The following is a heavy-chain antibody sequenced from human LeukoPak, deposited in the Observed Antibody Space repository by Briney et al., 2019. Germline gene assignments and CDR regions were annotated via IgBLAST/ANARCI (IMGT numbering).Heavy chain of an antibody. V-gene: IGHV3-74*01. CDR3: ARDEYCSSTSCYKLDY. CDR1: GFTFSSYW. D-gene: IGHD2-2*02. Sequence: GGSLRLSCAASGFTFSSYWMHWVRQAPGKGLVWVSRINSDGSSTSYADSVKGRFTISRDNAKNTLYLQMSSLRAEDTAVYYCARDEYCSSTSCYKLDYWGQGTLVTVSS. CDR2: INSDGSST. J-gene: IGHJ4*02.